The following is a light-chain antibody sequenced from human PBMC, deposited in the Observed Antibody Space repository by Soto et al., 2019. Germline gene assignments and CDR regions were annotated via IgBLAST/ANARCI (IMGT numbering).Light chain of an antibody. CDR3: QQYNNWPPET. CDR2: GAS. V-gene: IGKV3-20*01. J-gene: IGKJ1*01. Sequence: EIVLTRSQGTLSLSSRARATXSCRXRQSVRSSYLAWYQQKPGQAPRLLIYGASSRATGIPDRFSGSGSGTDFTLTISRMEPEDFAVYCCQQYNNWPPETFGQGTKVDNK. CDR1: QSVRSSY.